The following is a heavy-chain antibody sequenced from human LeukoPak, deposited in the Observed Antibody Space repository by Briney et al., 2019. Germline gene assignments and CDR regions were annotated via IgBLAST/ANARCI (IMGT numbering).Heavy chain of an antibody. CDR1: GYSISSGYY. Sequence: SETLSLTCTVSGYSISSGYYWGWIRQPPGKGLEWIGSIYHSGSTYYNPSLKSRVTISVDTSKNQFSLKLSSVTAADTAIYYCASQGSDSGWFYFWGQGTLVTVSS. V-gene: IGHV4-38-2*02. D-gene: IGHD6-19*01. CDR2: IYHSGST. CDR3: ASQGSDSGWFYF. J-gene: IGHJ4*02.